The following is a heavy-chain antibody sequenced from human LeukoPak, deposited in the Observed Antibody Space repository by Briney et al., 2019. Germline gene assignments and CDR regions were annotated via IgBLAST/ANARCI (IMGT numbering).Heavy chain of an antibody. J-gene: IGHJ5*02. Sequence: GSLKLPCKASGFTFSNYALNWVRQTPGKGLEWVSSPTGNRNNPDYAASVKGRFPISRDNSKNTLYLQMNSLRAEDTALYSCAKCAKTPEGGSGWCNWFDTWGQGTLVIVSS. V-gene: IGHV3-23*01. CDR1: GFTFSNYA. D-gene: IGHD3-3*01. CDR3: AKCAKTPEGGSGWCNWFDT. CDR2: PTGNRNNP.